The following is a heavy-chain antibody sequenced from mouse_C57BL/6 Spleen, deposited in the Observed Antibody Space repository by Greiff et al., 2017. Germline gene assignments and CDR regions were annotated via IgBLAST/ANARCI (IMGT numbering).Heavy chain of an antibody. CDR3: AREGAYYGSSSFAY. CDR2: IWSGGST. D-gene: IGHD1-1*01. CDR1: GFSLTSYG. J-gene: IGHJ3*01. Sequence: VQLKESGPGLVQPSQSLSITCTVSGFSLTSYGVHWVRQSPGKGLEWLGVIWSGGSTDYNAAFISRLSISKDNSKSQVFFKMNSLQADDTAIYYCAREGAYYGSSSFAYWGQGTLVTVSA. V-gene: IGHV2-2*01.